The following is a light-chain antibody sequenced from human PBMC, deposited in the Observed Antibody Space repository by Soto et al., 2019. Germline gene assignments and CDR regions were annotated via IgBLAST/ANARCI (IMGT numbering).Light chain of an antibody. CDR3: ASYATGGAYV. CDR2: GVN. J-gene: IGLJ1*01. V-gene: IGLV2-14*01. Sequence: QSALTQPASVSGSPGQSITLSCTGTSSDVGGYNAVSWYQQHPGTAPKLMIFGVNERPSGVSNRFSGSKSGNTASLTISGLQAEDEADYYCASYATGGAYVFGTATKLTVL. CDR1: SSDVGGYNA.